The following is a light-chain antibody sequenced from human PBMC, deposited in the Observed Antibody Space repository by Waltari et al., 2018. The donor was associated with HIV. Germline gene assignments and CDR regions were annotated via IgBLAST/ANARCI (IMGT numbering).Light chain of an antibody. CDR3: QQTDSMPLT. Sequence: DIQITQSPTSLSASVRDRVSITCRAGQNIHTFLTWYQQQPGSAPKLLICGASTLPSGVPSRFSGSGSETDFTLTIDSLQVEDCTTYYCQQTDSMPLTFGPGTKVD. CDR1: QNIHTF. V-gene: IGKV1-39*01. J-gene: IGKJ3*01. CDR2: GAS.